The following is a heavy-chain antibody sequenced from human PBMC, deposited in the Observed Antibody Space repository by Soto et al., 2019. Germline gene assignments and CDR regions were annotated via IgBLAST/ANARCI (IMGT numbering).Heavy chain of an antibody. D-gene: IGHD5-12*01. V-gene: IGHV3-15*01. CDR2: IKSKTDGGTT. Sequence: GSLRLSCAASGFTFSNAWMSWVRQAPGKGPEWVGRIKSKTDGGTTDYAAPVKGRFTISRDDSKNTLYLQMNSLKTEDTAVYYCTTSGYDWSYFDYWGQGTRVTVSS. CDR3: TTSGYDWSYFDY. CDR1: GFTFSNAW. J-gene: IGHJ4*02.